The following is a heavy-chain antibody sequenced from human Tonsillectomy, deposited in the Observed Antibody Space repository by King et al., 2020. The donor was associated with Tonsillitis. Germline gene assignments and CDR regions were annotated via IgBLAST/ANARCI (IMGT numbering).Heavy chain of an antibody. CDR2: INPNSGGT. Sequence: VQLVESGAEVKKPGASVKVSCKASGYTFTGYYMHWVRQAPGQGLEWMGWINPNSGGTNYAQKFQGRVTMTRDTSISTADMELSRLRSYDTAVYYCAREWMVRGVMWYWGQGTLVTVSS. CDR3: AREWMVRGVMWY. V-gene: IGHV1-2*02. J-gene: IGHJ4*02. D-gene: IGHD3-10*01. CDR1: GYTFTGYY.